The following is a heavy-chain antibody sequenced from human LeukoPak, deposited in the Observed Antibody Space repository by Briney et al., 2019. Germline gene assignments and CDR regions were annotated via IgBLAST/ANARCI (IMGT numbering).Heavy chain of an antibody. D-gene: IGHD3-22*01. CDR3: SRSAYYDGSGNYYDY. CDR1: GFTFSSYG. Sequence: PGGSLRLSCAASGFTFSSYGMHWVRQAPGKGLEWVAVIWYDGSNKYYADSVKGRFTISRDNSKNTLYLQMNSLRAEDTAVYYCSRSAYYDGSGNYYDYWGQGTLVTVSS. J-gene: IGHJ4*02. V-gene: IGHV3-33*01. CDR2: IWYDGSNK.